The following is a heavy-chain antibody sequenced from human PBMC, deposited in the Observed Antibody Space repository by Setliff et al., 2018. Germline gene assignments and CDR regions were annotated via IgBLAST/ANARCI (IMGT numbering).Heavy chain of an antibody. V-gene: IGHV3-23*01. J-gene: IGHJ5*02. Sequence: GSLRLSCAASGFTVSSFSMHWVRQAPGKGLEWVSSIGASRDNTYYADSVKGRFTISRDNSRNTLYLQMNSLRVEDTASYYCARDVFDFRTGQAGPWGQGTLVTVSS. D-gene: IGHD3-3*01. CDR3: ARDVFDFRTGQAGP. CDR1: GFTVSSFS. CDR2: IGASRDNT.